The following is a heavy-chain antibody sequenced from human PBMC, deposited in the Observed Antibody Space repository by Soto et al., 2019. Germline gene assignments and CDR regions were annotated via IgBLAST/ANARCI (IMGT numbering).Heavy chain of an antibody. D-gene: IGHD5-12*01. CDR1: GFTFSSYA. CDR3: VKRGTDGYTRFLDY. Sequence: GGSLRLSCSASGFTFSSYAMHWVRQAPGKGLEYVSAISSNGGSTYYADSVKGRFTISRDNSKNTLYLQMSSLRAEDTAVYYCVKRGTDGYTRFLDYWGQGTLVTVSS. J-gene: IGHJ4*02. CDR2: ISSNGGST. V-gene: IGHV3-64D*08.